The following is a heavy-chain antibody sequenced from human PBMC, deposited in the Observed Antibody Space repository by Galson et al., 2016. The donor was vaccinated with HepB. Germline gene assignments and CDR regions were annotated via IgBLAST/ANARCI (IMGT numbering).Heavy chain of an antibody. CDR3: ARLISGSWADAIDT. CDR2: VYPGSSET. V-gene: IGHV5-51*01. D-gene: IGHD1-26*01. J-gene: IGHJ3*02. CDR1: GYRFTNNW. Sequence: QSGAEVKKPGESLKISCEGFGYRFTNNWIGWMRQMPGKGLEWMGIVYPGSSETRYSLSFQGQVIISVDKSIATAYLQWSSLSASDSAIYYCARLISGSWADAIDTWGRGTMVTVSS.